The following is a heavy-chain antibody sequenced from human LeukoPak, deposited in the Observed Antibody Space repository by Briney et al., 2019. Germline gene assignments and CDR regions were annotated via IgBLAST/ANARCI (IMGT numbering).Heavy chain of an antibody. V-gene: IGHV4-31*03. J-gene: IGHJ4*02. D-gene: IGHD1-14*01. Sequence: SETLSLTCTVSGGSISSGGYYWSWIRQHPGKGLEWIGYIYYSGSTYYNPSLKSRVTISVDTSKNQFSLKLGSVTAADTAVYYCARDRDDSGSYFDYWGQGTLVTVSS. CDR1: GGSISSGGYY. CDR3: ARDRDDSGSYFDY. CDR2: IYYSGST.